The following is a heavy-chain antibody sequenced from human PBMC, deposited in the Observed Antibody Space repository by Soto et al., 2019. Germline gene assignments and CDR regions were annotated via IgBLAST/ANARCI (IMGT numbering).Heavy chain of an antibody. D-gene: IGHD4-17*01. CDR2: IYHSGST. J-gene: IGHJ2*01. Sequence: QVQLQESGPGLVKPSQTLSLTCTVSGGSVNSGGSYWTWIRQPPGKGLEWIVYIYHSGSTYYNPSLKSRVTISVDRSKNQFSLKLSSVTAADTAVYYCARRLRRSYWYFDLWGRGTLVTVSS. CDR1: GGSVNSGGSY. CDR3: ARRLRRSYWYFDL. V-gene: IGHV4-30-2*01.